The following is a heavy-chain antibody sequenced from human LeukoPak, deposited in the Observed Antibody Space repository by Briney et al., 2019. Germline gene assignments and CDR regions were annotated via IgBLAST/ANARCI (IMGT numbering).Heavy chain of an antibody. CDR3: ARGSRYSSSWFPYYYGMDV. CDR1: GGSISSYY. D-gene: IGHD6-13*01. Sequence: SETLSLTCTVSGGSISSYYWSWIRQPPGKGLEWIGYIYYSGSTSYNPSLKSRVTISVDTSKNQFPLKLSSVTAADTAVYYCARGSRYSSSWFPYYYGMDVWGQGTTVTVSS. J-gene: IGHJ6*02. CDR2: IYYSGST. V-gene: IGHV4-59*01.